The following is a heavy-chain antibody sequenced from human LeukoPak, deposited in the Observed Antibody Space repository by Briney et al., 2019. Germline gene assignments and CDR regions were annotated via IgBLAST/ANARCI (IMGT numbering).Heavy chain of an antibody. CDR3: AGIAAAGGLGDYFDY. CDR2: ISSSGSTI. CDR1: GFTFHDYN. D-gene: IGHD6-13*01. Sequence: GGSLRLSCAASGFTFHDYNMRWVRQAPGKGLEWVSYISSSGSTIYYADSVKGRFTISRDNAKNSLYLQMNSLRAEDTAVYYCAGIAAAGGLGDYFDYWGQGTLVTVSP. J-gene: IGHJ4*02. V-gene: IGHV3-48*03.